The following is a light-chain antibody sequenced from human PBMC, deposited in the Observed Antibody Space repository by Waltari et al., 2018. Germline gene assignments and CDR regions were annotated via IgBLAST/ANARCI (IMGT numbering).Light chain of an antibody. J-gene: IGKJ2*01. CDR2: WAS. V-gene: IGKV4-1*01. CDR3: QQYYTTPYT. CDR1: QPILHTSNNEIS. Sequence: DVLMTQSPDSLSVSLGERATINCTSSQPILHTSNNEISLTWYQQKPGQPPRLLIYWASSRASGVPDRFSGSGSGTDFTLTISSLQAEDVAVYYCQQYYTTPYTFGQGTKLEIK.